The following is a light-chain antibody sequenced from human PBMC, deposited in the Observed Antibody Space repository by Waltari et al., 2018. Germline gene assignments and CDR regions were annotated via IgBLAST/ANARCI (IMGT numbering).Light chain of an antibody. Sequence: VVLLQSPLSLSVTLGQPTSLFCRSSQSLAHSDGNTYLNWFQQRPGQSPRRLIYKVSNRDSGVPDRVSGSGAGTDCTLKISRVEAEDVGVYCCMEGAQWYTFGQGTKLEI. CDR2: KVS. CDR1: QSLAHSDGNTY. J-gene: IGKJ2*01. V-gene: IGKV2-30*02. CDR3: MEGAQWYT.